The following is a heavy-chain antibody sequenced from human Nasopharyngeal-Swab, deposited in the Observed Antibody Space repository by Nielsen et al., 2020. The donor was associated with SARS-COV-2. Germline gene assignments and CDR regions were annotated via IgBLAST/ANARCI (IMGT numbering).Heavy chain of an antibody. V-gene: IGHV4-61*08. J-gene: IGHJ3*02. CDR2: IYYSGST. D-gene: IGHD1-26*01. Sequence: SETLSLTCTVSGGSISSGGYYWSWIRQHPGKGLEWIGYIYYSGSTNYNPSLKSRVTISVDTSKNQFSLKLSSVTAADTAVYYCARARGGSYPVGIFDIWGQGTMVTVSS. CDR1: GGSISSGGYY. CDR3: ARARGGSYPVGIFDI.